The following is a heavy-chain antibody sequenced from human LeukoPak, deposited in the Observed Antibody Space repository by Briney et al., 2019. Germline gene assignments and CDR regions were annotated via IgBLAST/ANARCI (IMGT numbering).Heavy chain of an antibody. Sequence: KPSETLSLTCTVSGGFISRYYWSWLRQPPGKGREWIGYIYYSGSTNYNPSLKSRVTMSVDTSKKQFSLKLNSVTAADTAVYYCAGLQYTSGWSPIDYWGQGPLVTVSS. V-gene: IGHV4-59*08. D-gene: IGHD6-19*01. J-gene: IGHJ4*02. CDR3: AGLQYTSGWSPIDY. CDR2: IYYSGST. CDR1: GGFISRYY.